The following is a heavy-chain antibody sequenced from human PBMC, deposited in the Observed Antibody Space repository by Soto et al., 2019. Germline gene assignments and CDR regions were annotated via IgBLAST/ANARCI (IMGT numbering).Heavy chain of an antibody. CDR1: GYSFSGYW. V-gene: IGHV5-51*01. CDR3: ASSVLVTSTMNYFDL. Sequence: PGESLKISCKGSGYSFSGYWIGWVRQMPGKGLEWLGIIYPDDSDTRYSPSFLGQVTISADKSIKTTYLQWSSLKASDTAIYFCASSVLVTSTMNYFDLWGQGTLVTVSS. J-gene: IGHJ4*02. CDR2: IYPDDSDT. D-gene: IGHD2-8*02.